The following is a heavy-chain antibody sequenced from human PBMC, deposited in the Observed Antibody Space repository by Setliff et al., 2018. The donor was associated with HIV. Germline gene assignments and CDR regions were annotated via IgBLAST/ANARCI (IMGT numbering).Heavy chain of an antibody. CDR1: GFTFSSYG. CDR3: ANAYCSSTSCYPYDY. CDR2: IWYDGSNK. D-gene: IGHD2-2*01. V-gene: IGHV3-33*06. Sequence: GESLRLSCAASGFTFSSYGMHWVRQAPGKGLEWVAVIWYDGSNKYYADSVKGRFTISRDNSKNTLYLQMNSLRAEDTAVYYCANAYCSSTSCYPYDYWGQGTLVTVSS. J-gene: IGHJ4*02.